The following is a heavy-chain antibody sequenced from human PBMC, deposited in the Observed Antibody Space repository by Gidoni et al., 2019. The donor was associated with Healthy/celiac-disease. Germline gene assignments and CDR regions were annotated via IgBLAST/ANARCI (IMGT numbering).Heavy chain of an antibody. D-gene: IGHD3-10*01. Sequence: QLHLQASGPGLVKPSETLSLTCTVSGRSISSSSYYWGGIRQPPGKGLEWIGSIYYSGSTYYNPSLKSRVTISVDTSKNQFSLKLSSVTAADTAVYYCARERRTMVRGVIIRDRFDYWGQGTLVTVSS. J-gene: IGHJ4*02. CDR2: IYYSGST. CDR3: ARERRTMVRGVIIRDRFDY. CDR1: GRSISSSSYY. V-gene: IGHV4-39*07.